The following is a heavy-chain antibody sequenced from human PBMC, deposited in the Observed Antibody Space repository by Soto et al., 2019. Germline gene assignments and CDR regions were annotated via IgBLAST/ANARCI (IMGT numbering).Heavy chain of an antibody. D-gene: IGHD1-26*01. J-gene: IGHJ5*01. CDR2: TYYRSKWYN. Sequence: SQTLSLTCAISGDSVSSSSVTWNWIRQSPSRGLEWLGRTYYRSKWYNDYAESVKSRITINPDTSKKQFSLHLNSLTPEDTAVYYCVRLIGNSWLDFWGQGTLVTVSS. V-gene: IGHV6-1*01. CDR3: VRLIGNSWLDF. CDR1: GDSVSSSSVT.